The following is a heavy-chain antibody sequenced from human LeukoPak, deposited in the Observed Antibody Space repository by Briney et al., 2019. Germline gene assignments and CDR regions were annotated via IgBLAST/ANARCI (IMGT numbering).Heavy chain of an antibody. CDR2: IYYSVST. CDR1: GDSVASGGYY. CDR3: ARGGRGRNWFDP. J-gene: IGHJ5*02. V-gene: IGHV4-61*08. Sequence: SETLSLTCTVSGDSVASGGYYWNWIRQPPGKGLEWIGYIYYSVSTNYNLSLKSRVTISVDTSENQFSLKLTSVTAADTAVYYSARGGRGRNWFDPWGQGTLVTVSS. D-gene: IGHD3-10*01.